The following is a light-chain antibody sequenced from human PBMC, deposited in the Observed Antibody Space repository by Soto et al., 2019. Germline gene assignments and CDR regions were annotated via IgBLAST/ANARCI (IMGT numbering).Light chain of an antibody. Sequence: DIQMTQSPATLSASLGDRVTITCRASQTINRWLAWYQQKPRKAPKLLIYDGSTLQSGVPSRFSGSGSGTEFTLTISNLQPDDVATYYCQQYNALWYTFGQGTKV. CDR1: QTINRW. V-gene: IGKV1-5*01. CDR3: QQYNALWYT. J-gene: IGKJ2*01. CDR2: DGS.